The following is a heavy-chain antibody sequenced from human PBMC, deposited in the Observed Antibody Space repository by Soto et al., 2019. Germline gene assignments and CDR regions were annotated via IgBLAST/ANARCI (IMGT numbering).Heavy chain of an antibody. J-gene: IGHJ4*02. D-gene: IGHD4-17*01. CDR2: IAYDGNKK. V-gene: IGHV3-33*05. CDR1: GFTFSRYG. CDR3: ARSKGDDYGDYGSDY. Sequence: QVQLVESGGGVVQPGRSLRLSCEASGFTFSRYGMHWVRQAPGKGLEWLAVIAYDGNKKYYADSVKGRFTISRDNSKNTLYLQMSSPRVDDTAMYYCARSKGDDYGDYGSDYWGQGTLVTVSS.